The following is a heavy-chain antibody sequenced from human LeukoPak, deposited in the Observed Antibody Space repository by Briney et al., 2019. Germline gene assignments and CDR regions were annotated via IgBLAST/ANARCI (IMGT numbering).Heavy chain of an antibody. CDR2: ISSSGSTI. Sequence: GGSLRLSCAASGFTLGRYWMHWFRQAPGTGLAWVSYISSSGSTIDYADSVKGRFTISRDNAKNSLYLQMSSLRAEDTAVYYCARRRDFFDYWGQGTLVTVSS. V-gene: IGHV3-11*01. CDR1: GFTLGRYW. CDR3: ARRRDFFDY. J-gene: IGHJ4*02.